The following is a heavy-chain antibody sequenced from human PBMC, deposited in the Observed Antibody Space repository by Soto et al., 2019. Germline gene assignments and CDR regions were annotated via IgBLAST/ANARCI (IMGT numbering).Heavy chain of an antibody. CDR3: AKGYGDFPYYFDY. D-gene: IGHD4-17*01. CDR2: ISGSGGST. Sequence: PGGSLRLSCAASGFTFSSYAMSWVRQAPGKGLEWVSAISGSGGSTYYADYVKGRFTISRDNSKNTLYLQMNSLRAEDTAVYYCAKGYGDFPYYFDYWGQGTLVTVSS. CDR1: GFTFSSYA. V-gene: IGHV3-23*01. J-gene: IGHJ4*02.